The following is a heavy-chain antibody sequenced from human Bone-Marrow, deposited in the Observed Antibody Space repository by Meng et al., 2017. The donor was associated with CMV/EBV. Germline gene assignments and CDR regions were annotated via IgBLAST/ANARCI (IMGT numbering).Heavy chain of an antibody. J-gene: IGHJ5*02. CDR2: MNPNSGNT. CDR1: GYTFTYRY. CDR3: ARDTPLHCSSTSCYTDWFDP. V-gene: IGHV1-8*03. Sequence: ASVKVSCKASGYTFTYRYLHWVRQATGQGLEWTGWMNPNSGNTGYAQKFQGRVTITRNTSISTVYMELSSLRSEDTAVYYCARDTPLHCSSTSCYTDWFDPWGQGTLVTVSS. D-gene: IGHD2-2*02.